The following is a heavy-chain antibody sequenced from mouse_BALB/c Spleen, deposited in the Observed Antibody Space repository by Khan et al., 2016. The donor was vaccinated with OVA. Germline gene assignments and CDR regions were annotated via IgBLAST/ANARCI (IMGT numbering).Heavy chain of an antibody. V-gene: IGHV1S81*02. CDR3: ARMKKIVDTYLDH. D-gene: IGHD1-1*01. CDR1: GYTFTSYW. Sequence: VQLQQSGAELVKAGASVKMSCKASGYTFTSYWMHWVKQRLGQGLEWFAETNPTNGRTYYNEKFKSKATLTVDKSSSTAYMLLSGPTFVDSAVYDCARMKKIVDTYLDHWGQGTTLTVSP. J-gene: IGHJ2*01. CDR2: TNPTNGRT.